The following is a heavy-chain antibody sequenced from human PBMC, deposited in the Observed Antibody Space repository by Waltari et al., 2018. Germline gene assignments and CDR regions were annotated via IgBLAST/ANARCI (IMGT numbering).Heavy chain of an antibody. V-gene: IGHV3-9*01. CDR1: GFTFDNYA. CDR2: ISWGSGDI. J-gene: IGHJ6*02. CDR3: AKDMGGGFYYDYGMDV. D-gene: IGHD3-16*01. Sequence: EVQLVESGGGLVQPGRSLRLPCLASGFTFDNYAMHWVRQAPGKGLEWVSGISWGSGDIGYADSVKGRFTISRDNAKNSLYLQMNSLTIEDTALYFCAKDMGGGFYYDYGMDVWGQGTTVTVSS.